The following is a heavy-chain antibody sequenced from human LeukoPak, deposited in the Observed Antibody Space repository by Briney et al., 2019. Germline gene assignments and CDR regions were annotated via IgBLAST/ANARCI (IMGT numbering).Heavy chain of an antibody. J-gene: IGHJ6*03. CDR1: GFTFSDYY. V-gene: IGHV4-34*01. D-gene: IGHD3-10*01. Sequence: GSLRLSCAASGFTFSDYYMSWIRQAPGKGLEWIGEINHSGSTNYNPSLKSRVTISVDTSKNQFSLKLSSVTAADTAVYYCARLRFSYYMDVWGKGTTVTISS. CDR2: INHSGST. CDR3: ARLRFSYYMDV.